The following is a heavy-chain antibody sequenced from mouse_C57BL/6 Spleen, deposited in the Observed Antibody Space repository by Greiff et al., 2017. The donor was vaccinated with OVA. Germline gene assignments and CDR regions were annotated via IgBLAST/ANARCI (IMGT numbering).Heavy chain of an antibody. V-gene: IGHV1-52*01. CDR2: IDPSDSET. CDR3: ARETAYYSNLYAMDY. CDR1: GYTFTSYW. J-gene: IGHJ4*01. Sequence: QVQLQQPGAELVRPGSSVKLSCKASGYTFTSYWMHWVKQRPIQGLEWIGNIDPSDSETHYNQKFKDKATLNVDKSSSTAYMQLSSLTSEDSAVYYCARETAYYSNLYAMDYWGQGTSVTVSS. D-gene: IGHD2-5*01.